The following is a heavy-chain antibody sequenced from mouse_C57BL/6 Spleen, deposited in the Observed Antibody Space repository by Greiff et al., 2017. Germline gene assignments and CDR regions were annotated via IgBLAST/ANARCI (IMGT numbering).Heavy chain of an antibody. V-gene: IGHV1-53*01. D-gene: IGHD1-1*01. CDR3: ARSGYGSGGYFDY. Sequence: VQLQQPGTELVKPGASVKLSCKASGYTFTSYWMHWVKQRPGQGLEWIGNINPSDGGTYYNEKFKSKATLTVDRSSSTAYMQLSSLTSADSAVYYCARSGYGSGGYFDYWGQGTTLTVSS. CDR1: GYTFTSYW. CDR2: INPSDGGT. J-gene: IGHJ2*01.